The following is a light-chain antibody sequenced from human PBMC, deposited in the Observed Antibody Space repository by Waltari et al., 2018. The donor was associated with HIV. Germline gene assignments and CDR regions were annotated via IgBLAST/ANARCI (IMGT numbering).Light chain of an antibody. Sequence: QSVLTQPPSVSGTPGQNVTISCSGTSSNIGSNIVTWYQQLPGAAPKLLTFTNDRRPSGVPDRFSGSKSGTSASLAISGLQSAEEADYYCAAWDDSLNGMFGGGTKLTVL. CDR1: SSNIGSNI. CDR2: TND. CDR3: AAWDDSLNGM. J-gene: IGLJ3*02. V-gene: IGLV1-44*01.